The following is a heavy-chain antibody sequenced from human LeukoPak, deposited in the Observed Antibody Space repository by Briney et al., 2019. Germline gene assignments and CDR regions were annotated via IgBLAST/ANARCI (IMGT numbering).Heavy chain of an antibody. D-gene: IGHD6-6*01. J-gene: IGHJ4*02. CDR3: ARRYSSSSHYFDY. CDR1: GGSISSGGYS. CDR2: IYYSGST. Sequence: PSETLSLTCTVSGGSISSGGYSWSWIRQHPGKGLEWIGYIYYSGSTYYNPSLKSRVTISVDTSKNQFSLKLSSVTAADTAVYYCARRYSSSSHYFDYWGQGTLVTVSS. V-gene: IGHV4-31*03.